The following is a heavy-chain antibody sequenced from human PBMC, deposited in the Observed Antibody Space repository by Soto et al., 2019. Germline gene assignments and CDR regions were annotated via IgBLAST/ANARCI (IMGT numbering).Heavy chain of an antibody. J-gene: IGHJ3*02. CDR1: GYTFTSYG. Sequence: ASVKVSCKASGYTFTSYGVSWVRQAPGQGLEWMGWISAYDGNTKYAQKLQGRVTTTTDTSTSTAYMELRSLRSDDTAVYYCARRAWENSDAFDIWGQGTMVTVSS. CDR3: ARRAWENSDAFDI. CDR2: ISAYDGNT. V-gene: IGHV1-18*04. D-gene: IGHD1-26*01.